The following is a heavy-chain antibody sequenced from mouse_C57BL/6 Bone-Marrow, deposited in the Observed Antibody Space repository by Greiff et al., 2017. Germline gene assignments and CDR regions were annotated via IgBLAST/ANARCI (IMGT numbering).Heavy chain of an antibody. V-gene: IGHV14-1*01. D-gene: IGHD1-1*01. CDR3: TLPQFITRDY. Sequence: EVQLQQSGAELVRPGASVKLSCTASGFNIKDYYMHWVKQRPEQGLEWIGRIDPEDGDTEYAPKFQGKATMPADTSSNTAYLQLSSLTSEDTAVYYCTLPQFITRDYWGQGTTLTVSS. J-gene: IGHJ2*01. CDR2: IDPEDGDT. CDR1: GFNIKDYY.